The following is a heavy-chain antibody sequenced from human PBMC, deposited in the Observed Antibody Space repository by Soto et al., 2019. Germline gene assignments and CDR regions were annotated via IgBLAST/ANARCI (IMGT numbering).Heavy chain of an antibody. CDR1: KFTFRTYV. Sequence: QVQLVESGGGVVQPERSQRLSCAASKFTFRTYVMHWVRQAPGKGLEWVALISFDGSNKYYADSVKGRFTISRYNSKNTMYLQMNRLRPEDTAVYYCAREMIPMVMGGMSAMDVWGQGTTVTVSS. CDR2: ISFDGSNK. CDR3: AREMIPMVMGGMSAMDV. V-gene: IGHV3-30*04. J-gene: IGHJ6*02. D-gene: IGHD3-10*01.